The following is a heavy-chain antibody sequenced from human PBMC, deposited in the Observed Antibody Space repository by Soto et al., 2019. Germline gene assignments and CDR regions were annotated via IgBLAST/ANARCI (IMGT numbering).Heavy chain of an antibody. CDR3: AGESVQYYRSCYNHY. Sequence: QVQLVQSGAEVKKPGSSVKVSCKASGGTFSSYTISWVRQAPGQGLEWIGRIVPIHGISNYAQKFQGRVTITADRSTTTAYMGLSGLRSQDTAVYYCAGESVQYYRSCYNHYWGQGTLVTVSS. CDR2: IVPIHGIS. V-gene: IGHV1-69*02. CDR1: GGTFSSYT. D-gene: IGHD6-19*01. J-gene: IGHJ4*02.